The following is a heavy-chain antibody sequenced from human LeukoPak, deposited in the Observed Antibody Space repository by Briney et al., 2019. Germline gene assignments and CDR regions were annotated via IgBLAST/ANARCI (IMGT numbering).Heavy chain of an antibody. V-gene: IGHV4-34*01. CDR2: INHSGST. Sequence: SETLSLTCAVYGGSFSGYYWSWIRQPPGKGLEWIGEINHSGSTNYNPSLKSRVTISVDTSKNQFSLNLSSGTGADTAVYYCARITYCSSDCYPGYFGYWGQGNLVTVSS. D-gene: IGHD2-21*02. CDR1: GGSFSGYY. CDR3: ARITYCSSDCYPGYFGY. J-gene: IGHJ4*02.